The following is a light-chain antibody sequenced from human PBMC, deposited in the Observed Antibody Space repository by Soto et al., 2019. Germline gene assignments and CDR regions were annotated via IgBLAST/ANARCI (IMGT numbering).Light chain of an antibody. CDR1: QSVNSRY. CDR3: QQYHKWPPIT. CDR2: YAS. Sequence: EIVLTQSPGTLSLSPGERATLSCRAIQSVNSRYLAWYQQKPGRAPRLLIYYASSRAPGIPDKFSGSGSGTDFTLRISGLEPEDFAVYYCQQYHKWPPITFGQGTRLEIK. J-gene: IGKJ5*01. V-gene: IGKV3-20*01.